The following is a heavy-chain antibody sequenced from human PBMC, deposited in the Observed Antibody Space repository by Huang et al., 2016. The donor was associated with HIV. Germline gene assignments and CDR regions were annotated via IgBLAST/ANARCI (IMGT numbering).Heavy chain of an antibody. D-gene: IGHD6-13*01. Sequence: QVQLQQWGAGLLKPSETLSLTCAVYGGSVSGHYWSWIRQPPGKGLEWIAEINDNGYTNYTPSLNSRVTISVHTSRNQFSRKLNSVTAADAAVYYCARASWYEPRSWYFGLWGRGTLVTVSS. V-gene: IGHV4-34*01. J-gene: IGHJ2*01. CDR3: ARASWYEPRSWYFGL. CDR2: INDNGYT. CDR1: GGSVSGHY.